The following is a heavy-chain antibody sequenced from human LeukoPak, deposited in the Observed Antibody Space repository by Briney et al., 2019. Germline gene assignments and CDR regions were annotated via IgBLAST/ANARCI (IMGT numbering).Heavy chain of an antibody. CDR3: ARDMGGYYNYYYYGMDV. D-gene: IGHD3-3*01. Sequence: ASVKVSCKASGYTFTTYGINWVRQAPGQGLEWMGWISVYNGNTNYAENLQDRVTMTTDTSTSTAYMELRSLRSDDTAVYYCARDMGGYYNYYYYGMDVWGQGTTVTVSS. CDR1: GYTFTTYG. J-gene: IGHJ6*02. V-gene: IGHV1-18*01. CDR2: ISVYNGNT.